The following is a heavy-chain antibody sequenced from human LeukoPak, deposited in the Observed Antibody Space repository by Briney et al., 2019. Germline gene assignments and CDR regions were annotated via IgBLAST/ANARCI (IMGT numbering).Heavy chain of an antibody. D-gene: IGHD3-9*01. J-gene: IGHJ4*02. V-gene: IGHV1-18*01. CDR2: ISAYNGNT. CDR3: ARIGLRYFDWFDYYFDY. Sequence: ASVKVSCKASGYTFTSYGISWVRQALGQGLEWMGWISAYNGNTNYAQKLQGRVTMTTDTSTSTAYMELRSLRSDDTAVYYCARIGLRYFDWFDYYFDYWGQGTLVTVSS. CDR1: GYTFTSYG.